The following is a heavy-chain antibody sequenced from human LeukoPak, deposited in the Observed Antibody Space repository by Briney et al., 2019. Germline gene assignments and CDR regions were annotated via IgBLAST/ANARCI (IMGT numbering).Heavy chain of an antibody. J-gene: IGHJ5*02. D-gene: IGHD7-27*01. V-gene: IGHV4-59*13. CDR2: IYYSGST. CDR1: GGSLSNYY. Sequence: SETLSLTCTVSGGSLSNYYWSWFRQPPGKGLEWIGYIYYSGSTNYNPSLKSRVTISVDTSKNQFSLKLSSVTAADTAVYYCARDKWGAFVTWGQGTLVTVSS. CDR3: ARDKWGAFVT.